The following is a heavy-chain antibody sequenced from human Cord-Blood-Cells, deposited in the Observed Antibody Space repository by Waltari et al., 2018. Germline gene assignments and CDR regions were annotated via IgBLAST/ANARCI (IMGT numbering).Heavy chain of an antibody. CDR3: ARGTGPTYDAFDI. J-gene: IGHJ3*02. V-gene: IGHV3-48*03. Sequence: EVQLVESGGGLVQHGGSWGISCGAYVFTCSIYEMNWVLQAPGKGLEWVSYISSSGSTIYYADSVKGRFTISRDNAKNSLYLQMNSLRAEDTAVYYCARGTGPTYDAFDIWGQGTMVTVSS. CDR1: VFTCSIYE. D-gene: IGHD3-9*01. CDR2: ISSSGSTI.